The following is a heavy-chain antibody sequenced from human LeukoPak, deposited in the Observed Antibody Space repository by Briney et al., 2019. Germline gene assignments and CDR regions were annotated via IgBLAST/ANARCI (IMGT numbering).Heavy chain of an antibody. J-gene: IGHJ4*02. V-gene: IGHV3-21*01. CDR2: ISSSSSYI. CDR3: ARDPSSGSYYYYFDY. CDR1: GFTFSSYS. D-gene: IGHD1-26*01. Sequence: PGGSLRLSCAASGFTFSSYSMNWVRQAPGKGLEWVSSISSSSSYIYYADSVKGRFTISRDNAKNSLYLQMNSLRAEDTAVYYCARDPSSGSYYYYFDYWGQGTLVTVSS.